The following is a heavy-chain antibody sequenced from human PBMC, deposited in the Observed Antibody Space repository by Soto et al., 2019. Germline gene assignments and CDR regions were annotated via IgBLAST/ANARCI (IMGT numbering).Heavy chain of an antibody. V-gene: IGHV4-59*01. J-gene: IGHJ1*01. CDR1: GGSISSYY. D-gene: IGHD4-17*01. CDR2: IYYSGST. CDR3: EMTVPPPQSSIRQ. Sequence: PSETLSLTCTVSGGSISSYYWSWVRQPPGKGLDWIGYIYYSGSTNYNPSLKSRVTMSVDTSKNQFSLKLGSVTAADTAAYYCEMTVPPPQSSIRQWGQGTLVTVSS.